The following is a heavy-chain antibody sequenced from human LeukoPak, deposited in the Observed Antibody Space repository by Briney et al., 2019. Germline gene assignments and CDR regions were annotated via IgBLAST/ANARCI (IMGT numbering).Heavy chain of an antibody. Sequence: GGSLRLSCAASGFTVNSNYLSWVRQAPGKGLEWVSTLYNTGNAYYADSVKGRFSISRDNSKNTLFLQMNSLRAEDTAVYYCARLTPAAGRLYFVDWGPGTLVTVSS. V-gene: IGHV3-53*01. D-gene: IGHD6-13*01. CDR1: GFTVNSNY. CDR3: ARLTPAAGRLYFVD. CDR2: LYNTGNA. J-gene: IGHJ4*02.